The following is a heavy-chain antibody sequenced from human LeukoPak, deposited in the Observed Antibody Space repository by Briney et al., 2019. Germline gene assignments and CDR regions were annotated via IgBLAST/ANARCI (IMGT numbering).Heavy chain of an antibody. V-gene: IGHV3-21*01. Sequence: GGSLRLSCAASGFTFSSYSMNWVRQAPGKGLEWVSSISSSSSYIYYADPVKGRFTISRDNAKNSLYLQMNSLRAEDTAVYYCARDVQLERPSYNWFDPWGQGTLVTVSS. D-gene: IGHD1-1*01. CDR2: ISSSSSYI. J-gene: IGHJ5*02. CDR1: GFTFSSYS. CDR3: ARDVQLERPSYNWFDP.